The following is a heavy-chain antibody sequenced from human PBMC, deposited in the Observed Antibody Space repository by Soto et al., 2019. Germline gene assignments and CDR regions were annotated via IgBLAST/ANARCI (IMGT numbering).Heavy chain of an antibody. D-gene: IGHD2-8*02. CDR2: ISYDGSNQ. J-gene: IGHJ3*02. CDR3: AKSWSGSHGAFDM. Sequence: QVQLVESGGGVVQPGRSLRLSCAASGFIFSTYGMHWVRQAPGKGLEWVAVISYDGSNQYYEDSVKGRFTISRDNSKNTLYLQMNSLRVEDTAVYYCAKSWSGSHGAFDMWGQGTMATVSA. V-gene: IGHV3-30*18. CDR1: GFIFSTYG.